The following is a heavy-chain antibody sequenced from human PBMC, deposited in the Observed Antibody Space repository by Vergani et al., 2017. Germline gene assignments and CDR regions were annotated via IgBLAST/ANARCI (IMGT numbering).Heavy chain of an antibody. D-gene: IGHD6-13*01. CDR1: GYTFTSYD. CDR2: MNPNSGNT. CDR3: ARAWYSSSWYAYYYGMDV. J-gene: IGHJ6*02. V-gene: IGHV1-8*03. Sequence: QVQLVQSGAEVKKPGASVKVSCKASGYTFTSYDINWVRQATGQGLEWMGWMNPNSGNTGYAQKFQGRVTITRNTSISTAYMELSSLRSEDTAVYYCARAWYSSSWYAYYYGMDVWGQGTTVTVSS.